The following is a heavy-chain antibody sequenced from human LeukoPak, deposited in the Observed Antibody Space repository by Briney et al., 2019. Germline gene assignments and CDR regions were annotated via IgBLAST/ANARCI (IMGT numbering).Heavy chain of an antibody. Sequence: GGSLRLSCAASGFTFSTYAMSWVRLAAGKGLEWVSSIGSSTHYADSVKCRFTISRDKTKNTLYMQMNSLRAEDTAVYYCAKRCSPGTYYFDYWGQGTLVTVSS. J-gene: IGHJ4*02. V-gene: IGHV3-23*01. CDR3: AKRCSPGTYYFDY. D-gene: IGHD4/OR15-4a*01. CDR1: GFTFSTYA. CDR2: IGSST.